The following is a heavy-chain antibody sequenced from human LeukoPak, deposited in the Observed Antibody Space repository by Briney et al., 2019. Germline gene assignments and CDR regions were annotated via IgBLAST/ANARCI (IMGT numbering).Heavy chain of an antibody. CDR1: GYRFTSYW. D-gene: IGHD1-26*01. J-gene: IGHJ6*02. CDR3: ARYSGSSYYYGMDV. V-gene: IGHV5-51*01. Sequence: GGALEISFKGPGYRFTSYWIGWVRPIPGKGLGWMGIINPGDSDTRYSPSFQGQVTISADKSISTAYLQWSSLKASDTAMYYCARYSGSSYYYGMDVWGQGTTVTVSS. CDR2: INPGDSDT.